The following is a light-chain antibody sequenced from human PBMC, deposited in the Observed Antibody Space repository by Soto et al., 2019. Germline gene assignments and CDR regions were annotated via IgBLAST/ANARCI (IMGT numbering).Light chain of an antibody. CDR3: SSFTNTDTLV. J-gene: IGLJ1*01. Sequence: QSALTQPASVSGSPGQSITISCTGTSSDVGFYNYVSWYQQNPGKAPKLMIYEVRNRPSGVSNCFSGSKSGNTASLTISGLQAEDEADYYCSSFTNTDTLVFGTGTKLTVL. CDR2: EVR. V-gene: IGLV2-14*01. CDR1: SSDVGFYNY.